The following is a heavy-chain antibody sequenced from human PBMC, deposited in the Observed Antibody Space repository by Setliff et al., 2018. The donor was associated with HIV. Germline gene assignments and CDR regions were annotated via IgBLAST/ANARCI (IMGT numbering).Heavy chain of an antibody. CDR3: ARDKGEVYSSSFGWFDP. J-gene: IGHJ5*02. Sequence: GGSLRLSCAASGIRFDTYAMHWVRQAPGKGLEWVSGIIWNSVGIAYADSVKGRFTISRDNAKNSLYLQMNSLRAEDTAVYYCARDKGEVYSSSFGWFDPWGQGTLVTVSS. CDR1: GIRFDTYA. D-gene: IGHD6-13*01. CDR2: IIWNSVGI. V-gene: IGHV3-9*01.